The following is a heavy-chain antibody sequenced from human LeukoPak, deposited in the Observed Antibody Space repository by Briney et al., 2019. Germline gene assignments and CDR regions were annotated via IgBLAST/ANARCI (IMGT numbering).Heavy chain of an antibody. J-gene: IGHJ4*02. Sequence: SGGSLRLSCAAAGFTFRVYGMLWVRQAPGKGLECVAFIRHDGSNKYYVDSVKCRFTISRDNSKNTLYLQMNSLIFEDTAVYYCVTESRGGWSNFDYWGQGTLVTVSS. V-gene: IGHV3-30*02. CDR3: VTESRGGWSNFDY. CDR2: IRHDGSNK. CDR1: GFTFRVYG. D-gene: IGHD6-19*01.